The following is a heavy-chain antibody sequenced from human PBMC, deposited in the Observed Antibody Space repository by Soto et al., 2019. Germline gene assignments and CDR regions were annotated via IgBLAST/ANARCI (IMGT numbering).Heavy chain of an antibody. D-gene: IGHD6-6*01. CDR2: INPNSGGT. V-gene: IGHV1-2*04. CDR1: GYTFTGYY. CDR3: ARVAPYSSSPLDY. J-gene: IGHJ4*02. Sequence: GASVKVSCKASGYTFTGYYMHWVRQAPGQGLEWMGWINPNSGGTNYAQKFQGWVTMTRDTSISTAYMELSRLRSDDTAVYYCARVAPYSSSPLDYWGQGTLVTVSS.